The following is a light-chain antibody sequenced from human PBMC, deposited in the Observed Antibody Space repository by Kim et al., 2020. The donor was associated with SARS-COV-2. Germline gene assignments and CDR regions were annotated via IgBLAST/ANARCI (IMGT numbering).Light chain of an antibody. V-gene: IGLV4-69*01. CDR3: QTWGTGIGV. CDR1: SGPSNKG. Sequence: ASVKLTCTLSSGPSNKGIAWQQQQTEKGARYLMKLDSVGSNNKGEGMPVPVAGSNSGAGRYLTIASLQSGDEGDYYCQTWGTGIGVLGGGTQLTVL. CDR2: LDSVGSN. J-gene: IGLJ3*02.